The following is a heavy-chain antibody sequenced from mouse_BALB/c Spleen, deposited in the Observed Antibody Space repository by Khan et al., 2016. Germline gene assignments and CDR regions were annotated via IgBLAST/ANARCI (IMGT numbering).Heavy chain of an antibody. Sequence: QIQLVQSGPELKKPGETVKISCKASGYTFTNYGMNWVKQAPGKGLKWMGWINTYTGEPTYDDDFKGRFAFSLETSDSTAYLQINTLKNEDTATYSCASRHYGSSYDAWFAYWGQGTLVTVSA. CDR3: ASRHYGSSYDAWFAY. V-gene: IGHV9-3-1*01. CDR2: INTYTGEP. J-gene: IGHJ3*01. D-gene: IGHD1-1*01. CDR1: GYTFTNYG.